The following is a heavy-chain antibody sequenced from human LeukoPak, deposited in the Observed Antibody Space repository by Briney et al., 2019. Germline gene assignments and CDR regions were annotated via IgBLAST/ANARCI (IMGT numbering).Heavy chain of an antibody. CDR2: IRSKSNSYAT. V-gene: IGHV3-73*01. CDR3: TRANGWDAFDI. D-gene: IGHD6-19*01. J-gene: IGHJ3*02. Sequence: GGSLRLTCAASGFTFSSSTMHWVRLASGKGLEWVGRIRSKSNSYATAYAASVKCRFTISRDDSKKMAYLQMNTLKTEDTAMYYCTRANGWDAFDIWGQGTMVTVSS. CDR1: GFTFSSST.